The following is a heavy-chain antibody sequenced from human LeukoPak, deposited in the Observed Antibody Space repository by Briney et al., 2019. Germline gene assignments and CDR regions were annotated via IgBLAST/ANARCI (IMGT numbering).Heavy chain of an antibody. J-gene: IGHJ3*02. D-gene: IGHD5-24*01. CDR3: ARIRDGYNDAYDI. V-gene: IGHV1-8*01. CDR1: GYTFTSYD. Sequence: ASVKVSCKASGYTFTSYDINWVRQATGQGLEWMGWMNPNSGNTGYAQKFQGRVNMTRNTSISTVYMDLSSLRPEDTAIYYCARIRDGYNDAYDIWGQGTVVTVPS. CDR2: MNPNSGNT.